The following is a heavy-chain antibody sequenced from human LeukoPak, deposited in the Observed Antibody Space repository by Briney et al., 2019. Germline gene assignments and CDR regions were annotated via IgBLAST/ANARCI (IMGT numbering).Heavy chain of an antibody. CDR3: AKGPRASGWTYFDY. V-gene: IGHV3-23*01. J-gene: IGHJ4*02. Sequence: GGSLRLSCAGSGFTFSIYAMHWVRQAPGKGLEWVSTITATTRSTSYADSVKGRFTISRDNSKRTLYLQMNSLRVEDTAVYYCAKGPRASGWTYFDYWGQGTLVTVSS. CDR1: GFTFSIYA. D-gene: IGHD6-19*01. CDR2: ITATTRST.